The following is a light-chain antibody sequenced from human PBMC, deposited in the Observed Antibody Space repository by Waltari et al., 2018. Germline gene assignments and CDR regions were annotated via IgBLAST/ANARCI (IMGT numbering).Light chain of an antibody. J-gene: IGKJ5*01. CDR3: QQYTSSPFT. Sequence: EIVLTQSPGTLSLSPGERASLSCRPSQSISSDFFAWYQHKLGQAPRLLIYGASIRASDIPDRFSVSGSGTDFTLTISRLEPEDFAVYCCQQYTSSPFTFGQGTRLEIK. CDR1: QSISSDF. V-gene: IGKV3-20*01. CDR2: GAS.